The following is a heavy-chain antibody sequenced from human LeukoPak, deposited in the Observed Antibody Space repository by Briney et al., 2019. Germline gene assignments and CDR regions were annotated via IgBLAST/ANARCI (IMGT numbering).Heavy chain of an antibody. CDR2: FDPEDGEA. CDR1: GYTFTGYY. J-gene: IGHJ4*02. D-gene: IGHD6-19*01. V-gene: IGHV1-24*01. Sequence: ASVKVSCKASGYTFTGYYMHWVRQAPGKRLEWMGGFDPEDGEAIYAQKFQGRVTMTEDTSTDTAYMELSSLRSEDTAVYYCATRLPYSSGWYYWGQGTLVTVSS. CDR3: ATRLPYSSGWYY.